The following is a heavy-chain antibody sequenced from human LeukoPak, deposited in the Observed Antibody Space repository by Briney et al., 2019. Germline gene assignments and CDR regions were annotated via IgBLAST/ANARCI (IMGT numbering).Heavy chain of an antibody. Sequence: PGGSLRLSYAASGFTFSSYNMNWVRQAPGKGLEWVSSITSGSSYRFYADSVKGRFTISRDNAKNSLYLQMNSLRAEDTAVYYCARDPYSGSYGNYYYYFMDVWGKGTTVTISS. V-gene: IGHV3-21*01. CDR3: ARDPYSGSYGNYYYYFMDV. CDR2: ITSGSSYR. D-gene: IGHD1-26*01. CDR1: GFTFSSYN. J-gene: IGHJ6*03.